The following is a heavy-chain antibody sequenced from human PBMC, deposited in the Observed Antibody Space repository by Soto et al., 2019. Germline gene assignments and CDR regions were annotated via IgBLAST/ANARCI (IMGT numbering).Heavy chain of an antibody. V-gene: IGHV3-48*02. Sequence: GGSLRLSCAASGFTFSSYSMNWVRQAPGKGLEWVSYISSSSTIYYADSVKGRFTISRDNAKNSLYLQMNSLRDEDTAVYYCATLYPIAALTYYYYGMDVWGQGTTVTVSS. CDR3: ATLYPIAALTYYYYGMDV. D-gene: IGHD6-6*01. CDR1: GFTFSSYS. CDR2: ISSSSTI. J-gene: IGHJ6*02.